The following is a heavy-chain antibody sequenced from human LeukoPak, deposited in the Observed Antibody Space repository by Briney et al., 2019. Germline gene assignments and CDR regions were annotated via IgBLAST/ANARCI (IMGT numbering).Heavy chain of an antibody. CDR3: ARETRYYGSGSYLYYYYYYGMDV. CDR1: GFTFSDYY. J-gene: IGHJ6*02. D-gene: IGHD3-10*01. Sequence: PGGSLRLSCAASGFTFSDYYMSWIRQAPGKGREGVSYISSSGSTIYYADSVKGQFTISRDNAKNSLYLQMNSLRAEDTAVYYCARETRYYGSGSYLYYYYYYGMDVWGQGTTVTVSS. V-gene: IGHV3-11*01. CDR2: ISSSGSTI.